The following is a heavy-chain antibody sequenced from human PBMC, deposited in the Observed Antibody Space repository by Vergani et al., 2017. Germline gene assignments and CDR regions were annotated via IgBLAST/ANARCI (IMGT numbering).Heavy chain of an antibody. Sequence: EVQLVESGGGLVKPGGSLRLSCAASGFTFSNAWMSWVRQAPGKGLEWVGRIKSKTDGGTTDYAAPVKGRFTISRDDSKNTLYLQMNSLKTEDTAVYYCTTSIDYYDSSGYYYKRYYYYYYMDVWGKGTTVTVSS. V-gene: IGHV3-15*01. CDR3: TTSIDYYDSSGYYYKRYYYYYYMDV. D-gene: IGHD3-22*01. CDR2: IKSKTDGGTT. J-gene: IGHJ6*03. CDR1: GFTFSNAW.